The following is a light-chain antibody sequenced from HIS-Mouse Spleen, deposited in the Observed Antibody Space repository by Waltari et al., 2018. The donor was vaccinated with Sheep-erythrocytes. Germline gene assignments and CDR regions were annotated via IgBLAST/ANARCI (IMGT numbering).Light chain of an antibody. Sequence: DVVMTQSPLSLPVTLGQPASISCRSSQSLVYSDGNTYLNWFQQRPGQSQRRLIYKVSNRDSGVPDRFSGCGSGTDFTLKISRVEAEDVGVYYCMQGTHWLYTFGQGTKLEIK. CDR3: MQGTHWLYT. CDR1: QSLVYSDGNTY. V-gene: IGKV2-30*01. CDR2: KVS. J-gene: IGKJ2*01.